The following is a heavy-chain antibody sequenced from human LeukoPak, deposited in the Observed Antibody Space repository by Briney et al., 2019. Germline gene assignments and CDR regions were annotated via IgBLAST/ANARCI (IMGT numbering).Heavy chain of an antibody. V-gene: IGHV1-18*01. CDR1: GYTFTSYG. CDR2: ISAYNGNT. J-gene: IGHJ4*02. Sequence: ASVKVSCKASGYTFTSYGISWVRQAPGQGLEWMGWISAYNGNTNYAQKLQGRVTMTTDTSTSTAYMELRGLRSDDTAVYYCARVNDFWSGYPLGYWGQGTLVTVSS. CDR3: ARVNDFWSGYPLGY. D-gene: IGHD3-3*01.